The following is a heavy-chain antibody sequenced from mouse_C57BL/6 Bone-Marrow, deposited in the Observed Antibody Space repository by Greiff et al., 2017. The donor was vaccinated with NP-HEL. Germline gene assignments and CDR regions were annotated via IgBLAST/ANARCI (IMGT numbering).Heavy chain of an antibody. V-gene: IGHV1-7*01. CDR2: INPSSGYT. CDR3: AKGNSTMVTTGFAY. CDR1: GYTFTSYW. Sequence: VNVVESGAELAKPGASVKLSCKASGYTFTSYWMHWVKQRPGQGLEWIGYINPSSGYTKYNQKFKDKATLTADKSSSTAYMQLSSLTYEDSAVYYCAKGNSTMVTTGFAYWGQGTLVTVSA. D-gene: IGHD2-2*01. J-gene: IGHJ3*01.